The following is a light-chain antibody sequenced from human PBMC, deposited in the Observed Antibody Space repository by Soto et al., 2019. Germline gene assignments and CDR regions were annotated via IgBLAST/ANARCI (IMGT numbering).Light chain of an antibody. V-gene: IGLV2-23*02. J-gene: IGLJ2*01. Sequence: QSALAQPASVSGSPGQSITISCTGTRSDVGSYNFVSWYRQHPGAAPQLIIYEVTQRASGISYRCSGSKSGNTASLTISDLQTADETDYYCCSYAGNNSLIFGGGTKLTVL. CDR1: RSDVGSYNF. CDR3: CSYAGNNSLI. CDR2: EVT.